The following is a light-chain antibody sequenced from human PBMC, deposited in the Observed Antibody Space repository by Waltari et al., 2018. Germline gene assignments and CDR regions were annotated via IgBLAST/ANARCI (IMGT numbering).Light chain of an antibody. CDR1: SSHIGSNY. CDR3: AAWDDSLSGWV. J-gene: IGLJ3*02. CDR2: RNN. V-gene: IGLV1-47*01. Sequence: QSVLTQPPSVSGTPGQRVTISCSGSSSHIGSNYVHWYQHLPGTAPKLLIYRNNQWPSGVPDRFSGSKSGTSASLAISGLRSEDEADYYCAAWDDSLSGWVFGGGPKLTVL.